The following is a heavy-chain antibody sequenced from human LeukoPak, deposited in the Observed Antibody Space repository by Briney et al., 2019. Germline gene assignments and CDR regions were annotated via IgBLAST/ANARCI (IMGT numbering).Heavy chain of an antibody. V-gene: IGHV4-4*07. CDR2: IYTSGST. J-gene: IGHJ3*02. CDR1: GGSISSYY. D-gene: IGHD3-22*01. Sequence: SETLSLTCTVSGGSISSYYWSWIRQPAGKGLEWIGHIYTSGSTNYNPSLKSRVTMSVDTSKNQFSLKLSSVTAADTAVYYCARQYYYDSSGYYYYAFDIWGQGTMVTVSS. CDR3: ARQYYYDSSGYYYYAFDI.